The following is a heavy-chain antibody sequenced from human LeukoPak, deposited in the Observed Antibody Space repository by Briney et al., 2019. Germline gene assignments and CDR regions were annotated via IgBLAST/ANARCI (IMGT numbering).Heavy chain of an antibody. CDR1: GGSFSGYY. V-gene: IGHV4-34*01. Sequence: SETLSLTCAVYGGSFSGYYWSWIRQPPGKGLEWIGEINHSGSTNYNPSLKSRVTISVDTSKDQFSLKLSSVTAADTAVYYCARRSGSSYFDYWGQGTLVTVSS. D-gene: IGHD1-26*01. CDR3: ARRSGSSYFDY. CDR2: INHSGST. J-gene: IGHJ4*02.